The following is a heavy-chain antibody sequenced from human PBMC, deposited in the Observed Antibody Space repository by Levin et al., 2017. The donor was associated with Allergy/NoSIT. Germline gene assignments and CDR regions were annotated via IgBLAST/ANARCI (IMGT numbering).Heavy chain of an antibody. CDR2: INPNSGGT. J-gene: IGHJ4*02. V-gene: IGHV1-2*02. Sequence: ASVKVSCKASGYTFTGYYMHWVRQAPGQGLEWMGWINPNSGGTNYAQKFQGRVTMTRDTSISTAYMELSRLRSDDTAVYYCARVQEYYYDSSGYYGNDSPQDYWGQGTLVTVSS. D-gene: IGHD3-22*01. CDR1: GYTFTGYY. CDR3: ARVQEYYYDSSGYYGNDSPQDY.